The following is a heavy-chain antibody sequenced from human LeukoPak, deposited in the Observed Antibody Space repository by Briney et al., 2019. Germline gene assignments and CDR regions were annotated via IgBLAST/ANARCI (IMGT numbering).Heavy chain of an antibody. Sequence: GRSLRLSCAASGFTFSSYAMHWVRQAPGKGLEWVAVISYDGSNKYYADSVKGRFTISRDNSKNTLYLQMNSLRAEDTAVYYCARDYYYDSSGQNWFDPWGQGTLVTVSS. CDR2: ISYDGSNK. V-gene: IGHV3-30-3*01. D-gene: IGHD3-22*01. CDR1: GFTFSSYA. J-gene: IGHJ5*02. CDR3: ARDYYYDSSGQNWFDP.